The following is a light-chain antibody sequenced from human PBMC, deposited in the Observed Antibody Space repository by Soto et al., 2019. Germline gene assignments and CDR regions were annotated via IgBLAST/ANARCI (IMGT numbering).Light chain of an antibody. V-gene: IGKV3-11*01. CDR2: DAS. J-gene: IGKJ4*01. CDR3: QQRVNWPPT. Sequence: PGERATLSCRAGQSISDYLAWYQQRPGQAPRLLIFDASNRATGVPDRFSGGGSGTDFILIISSLEPEDFAVYYCQQRVNWPPTFGGGTKVEI. CDR1: QSISDY.